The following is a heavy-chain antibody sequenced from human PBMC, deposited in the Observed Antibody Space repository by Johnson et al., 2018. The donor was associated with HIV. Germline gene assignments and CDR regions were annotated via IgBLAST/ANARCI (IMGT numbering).Heavy chain of an antibody. CDR3: ARDQSNGWNRGAFDI. V-gene: IGHV3-20*04. CDR2: IYWNGVRT. D-gene: IGHD6-19*01. J-gene: IGHJ3*02. Sequence: VQLVESGGGVARPGGSLRLSCAASGFTFDDYGMTWVRQAPGKGLEWVSGIYWNGVRTTYADSVKGRFTISRDNAKNSLYLQMNSLRAEDTALYYCARDQSNGWNRGAFDIWGQGTVVTVSS. CDR1: GFTFDDYG.